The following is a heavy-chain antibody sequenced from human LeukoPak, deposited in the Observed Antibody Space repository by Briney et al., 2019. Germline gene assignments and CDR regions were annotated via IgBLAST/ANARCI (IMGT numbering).Heavy chain of an antibody. D-gene: IGHD6-13*01. J-gene: IGHJ4*02. CDR2: IWYDGSNK. Sequence: PGRSLRLSCAASGFTFTSYGMHWVRQAPGKGLEWVAVIWYDGSNKFYADSVKGRSTISRDNSKNMMYLQMNSLRAEDTAVYYCASALDSLDRSSCLDYWGQGTQVTVS. CDR1: GFTFTSYG. CDR3: ASALDSLDRSSCLDY. V-gene: IGHV3-33*01.